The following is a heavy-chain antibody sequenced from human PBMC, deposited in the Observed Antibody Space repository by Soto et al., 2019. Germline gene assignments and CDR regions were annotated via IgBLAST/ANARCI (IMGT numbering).Heavy chain of an antibody. J-gene: IGHJ5*02. CDR3: VKYRSTSRSEFDP. CDR1: GLTFGSYP. D-gene: IGHD6-6*01. Sequence: GGSQRLSCTASGLTFGSYPKNWVRQAPGKGLEWVSGISGSGDRSNHADSVKGRFTISRDNSKNTLYLQMNSLRAEDTAMYYCVKYRSTSRSEFDPWGRGTLVTVSS. CDR2: ISGSGDRS. V-gene: IGHV3-23*01.